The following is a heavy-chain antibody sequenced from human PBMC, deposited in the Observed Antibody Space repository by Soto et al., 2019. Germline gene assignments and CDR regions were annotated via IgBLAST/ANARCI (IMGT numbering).Heavy chain of an antibody. Sequence: GGSLRLSCAASGFTFSSYGMHWVRQAPGKGLEWVAVIWYDGSNKYYADSVKGRFTISRDNSKNTLYLQMNSLRAEDTAVYYCARERGGGIAVAGTSDRFDYWGQGTLVTVSS. J-gene: IGHJ4*02. CDR1: GFTFSSYG. D-gene: IGHD6-19*01. CDR2: IWYDGSNK. V-gene: IGHV3-33*01. CDR3: ARERGGGIAVAGTSDRFDY.